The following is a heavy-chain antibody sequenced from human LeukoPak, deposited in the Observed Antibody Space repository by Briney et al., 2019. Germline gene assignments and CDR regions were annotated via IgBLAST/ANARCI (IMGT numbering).Heavy chain of an antibody. V-gene: IGHV4-59*01. CDR1: GGSIRSYY. J-gene: IGHJ5*02. CDR2: VYHSGST. Sequence: SETLSLTCTVSGGSIRSYYWSWIRQPPGKGLEWIGYVYHSGSTNYSPSLNSRVTISVDTSKNQFSLELSSVTAADTAVYYCARDLQDVEYSSGWGHWNWFDPWGQGTLVTVTS. D-gene: IGHD6-19*01. CDR3: ARDLQDVEYSSGWGHWNWFDP.